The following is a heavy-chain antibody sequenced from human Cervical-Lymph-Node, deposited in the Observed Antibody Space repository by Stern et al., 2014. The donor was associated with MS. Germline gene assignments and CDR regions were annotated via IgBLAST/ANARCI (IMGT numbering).Heavy chain of an antibody. D-gene: IGHD3-3*01. V-gene: IGHV3-21*01. Sequence: EVQLVQSGGGLVKPGGSLRLSCAASGFSFRSYTMNWVRQAPGKGLEWVSSISSSSSYIFYADSVKGRFTISRDNAKSSLYLQMNSLRAEDTAVYFCAALLGFTLDYWGQGTLVTVSS. CDR3: AALLGFTLDY. J-gene: IGHJ4*02. CDR2: ISSSSSYI. CDR1: GFSFRSYT.